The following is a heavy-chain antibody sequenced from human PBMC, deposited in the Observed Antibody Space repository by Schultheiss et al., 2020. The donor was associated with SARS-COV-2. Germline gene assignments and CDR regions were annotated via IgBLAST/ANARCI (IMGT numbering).Heavy chain of an antibody. CDR3: ARHGPVGNLN. D-gene: IGHD3/OR15-3a*01. J-gene: IGHJ4*02. Sequence: ETLSLTCTVSGGSISSYYWSWIRQPPGKGLEWIGYIYYSGSTNYNPSLKSRVTISVDTSKNQFSLKLSSVTAADTAVYYCARHGPVGNLNWGQGTLVTVSS. V-gene: IGHV4-59*08. CDR1: GGSISSYY. CDR2: IYYSGST.